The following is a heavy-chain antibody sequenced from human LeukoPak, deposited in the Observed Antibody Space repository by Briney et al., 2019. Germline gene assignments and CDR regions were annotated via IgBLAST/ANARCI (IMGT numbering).Heavy chain of an antibody. V-gene: IGHV3-30-3*01. CDR1: GFTFSSYA. CDR3: ARAEGYWGNFDY. Sequence: PGGSLRLSCAASGFTFSSYAMHWVRQAPGKGLEWVAVISYDGSNKYYADSVKGRFTISRDNSKNTLYLQMNSLRAEDTAVYYCARAEGYWGNFDYWGQGTLVTVSS. CDR2: ISYDGSNK. D-gene: IGHD3-16*01. J-gene: IGHJ4*02.